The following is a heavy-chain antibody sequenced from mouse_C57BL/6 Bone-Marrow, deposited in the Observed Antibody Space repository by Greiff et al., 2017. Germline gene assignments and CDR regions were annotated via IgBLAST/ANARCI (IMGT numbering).Heavy chain of an antibody. V-gene: IGHV1-64*01. CDR3: ARRSSGYWFAY. Sequence: QVQLQQPGAELVKPGASLKLSCKASGYTFTSYWMHWVKQRPGQGLEWIGMIHPNSGSTNYNEKFKSKATLTVDKSSSTAYMQLSSLTSEDSAVYYCARRSSGYWFAYWGQGTLVTVSA. CDR2: IHPNSGST. D-gene: IGHD3-2*02. CDR1: GYTFTSYW. J-gene: IGHJ3*01.